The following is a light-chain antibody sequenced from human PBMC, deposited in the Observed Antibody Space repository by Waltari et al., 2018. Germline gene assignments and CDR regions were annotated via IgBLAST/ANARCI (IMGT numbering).Light chain of an antibody. Sequence: QSALTQPASVSGSPGQSIIISRTGTNSDAGGDYYVSWYQQRPGKAPKLIIYDVSNRPSGVSDRFSGSKSGNTASLTISGLQDDDEADYYCTSYASNSALVIFGGGTKVTVL. CDR3: TSYASNSALVI. J-gene: IGLJ2*01. CDR1: NSDAGGDYY. V-gene: IGLV2-14*03. CDR2: DVS.